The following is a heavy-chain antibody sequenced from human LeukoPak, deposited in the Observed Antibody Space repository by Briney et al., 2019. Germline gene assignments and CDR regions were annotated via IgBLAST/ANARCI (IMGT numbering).Heavy chain of an antibody. CDR3: ARETSDS. V-gene: IGHV1-46*01. CDR2: INPSGSTT. J-gene: IGHJ5*01. D-gene: IGHD1-1*01. CDR1: GYTFTRYF. Sequence: ASVKVSFKASGYTFTRYFMHWVRQAPGQGLEWLGMINPSGSTTTYAQKFQGRVTMPRDTSTSTVYMELSSLRSEDTAVYYCARETSDSWGQGTLVTVSS.